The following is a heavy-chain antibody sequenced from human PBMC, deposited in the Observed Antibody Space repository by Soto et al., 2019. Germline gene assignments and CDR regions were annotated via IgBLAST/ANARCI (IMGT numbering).Heavy chain of an antibody. Sequence: PSETLSLTCTVSGGSISSGGYYWSWIRQHPXKGLEWIGYIYYSGSTYYNPSLKSRVTISVDTSKNQFSLKLSSVTAADTAVYYCARGYSSGYYPLPDAFDIWGQGTMVTVSS. CDR1: GGSISSGGYY. D-gene: IGHD3-22*01. V-gene: IGHV4-31*03. CDR3: ARGYSSGYYPLPDAFDI. J-gene: IGHJ3*02. CDR2: IYYSGST.